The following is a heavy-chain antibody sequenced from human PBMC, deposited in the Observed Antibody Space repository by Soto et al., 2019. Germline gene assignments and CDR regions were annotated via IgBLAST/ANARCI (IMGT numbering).Heavy chain of an antibody. CDR2: IYHSGST. Sequence: PWETLSLTCAVSGGSISSGGYSWSWIRQPPGKGLEWIGYIYHSGSTYYNPSLKSRVTISVDRSKNQFSLKLSSVTAADTAVYYCAKARGRLYGMDVWGQGTTVTVSS. CDR3: AKARGRLYGMDV. CDR1: GGSISSGGYS. V-gene: IGHV4-30-2*01. J-gene: IGHJ6*02. D-gene: IGHD6-25*01.